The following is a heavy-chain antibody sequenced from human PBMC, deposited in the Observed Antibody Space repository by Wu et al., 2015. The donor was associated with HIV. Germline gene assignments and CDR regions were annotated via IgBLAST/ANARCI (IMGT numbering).Heavy chain of an antibody. CDR1: GYTFTSYY. CDR2: INPSGGST. D-gene: IGHD6-13*01. Sequence: VQLVQSGAEVKKPGASVKVSCKASGYTFTSYYMHWVRQAPGQGLEWMGIINPSGGSTSYAQKFQGRVTMTRDTSTSTVYMELSSLRSEDTAVYYCATPGYSSSWIDDAFDIWGQGTMVTVSS. CDR3: ATPGYSSSWIDDAFDI. V-gene: IGHV1-46*01. J-gene: IGHJ3*02.